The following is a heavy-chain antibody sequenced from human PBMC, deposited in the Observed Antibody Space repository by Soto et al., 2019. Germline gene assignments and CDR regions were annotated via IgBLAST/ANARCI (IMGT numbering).Heavy chain of an antibody. CDR1: GGTFSSYA. V-gene: IGHV1-69*13. CDR2: IIPIFGTA. D-gene: IGHD3-3*01. Sequence: SVKVSCKASGGTFSSYAISWVRQAPGQGLEWMGGIIPIFGTANYAQKFQGRVTITADESTSTAYMELSSLRSEDTAVYYCAKRGTIFAVVIHSSFLIWGQGPMVTVS. J-gene: IGHJ3*02. CDR3: AKRGTIFAVVIHSSFLI.